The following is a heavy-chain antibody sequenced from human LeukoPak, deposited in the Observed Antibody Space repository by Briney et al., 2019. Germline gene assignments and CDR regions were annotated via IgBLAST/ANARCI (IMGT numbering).Heavy chain of an antibody. V-gene: IGHV1-8*01. CDR2: VNPNSGNT. D-gene: IGHD5-12*01. CDR1: GYTFTSYD. Sequence: ASVKVSCKASGYTFTSYDINWVRQATGQGLEWMGWVNPNSGNTGYAQKFQGRVTMTRNTSISTAYMELSSLRSEDTAVYYCARIYSGYDSFDYWGQGTLVTVSS. J-gene: IGHJ4*02. CDR3: ARIYSGYDSFDY.